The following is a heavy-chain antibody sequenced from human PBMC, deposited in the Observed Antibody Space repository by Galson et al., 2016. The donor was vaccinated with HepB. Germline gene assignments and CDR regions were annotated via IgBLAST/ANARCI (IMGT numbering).Heavy chain of an antibody. J-gene: IGHJ4*02. CDR2: IIPIFGTA. Sequence: SVKVSCKASGGTFSSYAISWVRQAPGQGLEWMGGIIPIFGTANYAQKFQGRVTITADESTSTAYMELSSLRSEDTAVYYCAREVVGATTYFDFWGQGTLVTVSS. V-gene: IGHV1-69*13. CDR1: GGTFSSYA. CDR3: AREVVGATTYFDF. D-gene: IGHD1-26*01.